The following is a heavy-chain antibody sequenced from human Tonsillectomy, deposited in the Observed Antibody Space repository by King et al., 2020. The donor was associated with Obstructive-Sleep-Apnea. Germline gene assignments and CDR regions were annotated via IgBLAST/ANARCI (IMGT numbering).Heavy chain of an antibody. V-gene: IGHV3-48*04. J-gene: IGHJ4*02. CDR3: ARRGYSGYDWADY. Sequence: VQLVESGGGLVQPGGSLRLSCAASGFTFSSYSMNWVRQAPGKGLEWVSYISSSSSTIYYADSVKGRFTISRDNAKNSLYLQMNSLRAEDTAVYYCARRGYSGYDWADYWGQGTLVTVSS. CDR1: GFTFSSYS. D-gene: IGHD5-12*01. CDR2: ISSSSSTI.